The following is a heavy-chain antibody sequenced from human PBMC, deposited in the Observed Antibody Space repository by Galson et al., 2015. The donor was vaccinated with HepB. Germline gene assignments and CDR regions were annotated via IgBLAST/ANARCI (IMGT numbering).Heavy chain of an antibody. D-gene: IGHD3-16*02. J-gene: IGHJ4*02. CDR1: GFTFGDYA. Sequence: SLRLSCAASGFTFGDYAMSWFRQAPGKGLEWVGFIRSKAYGGTTEYAASVKGRFTISRDDSKSIAYLQMNSLKTEDTAVYYCTVRPPDMITFGGVIVISDDYWGQGTLVTVSS. CDR2: IRSKAYGGTT. CDR3: TVRPPDMITFGGVIVISDDY. V-gene: IGHV3-49*03.